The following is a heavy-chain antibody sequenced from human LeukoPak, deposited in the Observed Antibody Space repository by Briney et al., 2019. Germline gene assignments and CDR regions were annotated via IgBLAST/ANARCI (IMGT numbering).Heavy chain of an antibody. CDR3: ASSNWAWVVVT. CDR1: GGSFSGYY. D-gene: IGHD2-21*02. V-gene: IGHV4-34*01. CDR2: INHSGST. J-gene: IGHJ4*02. Sequence: KSSETLSLTCAVYGGSFSGYYWSWVHQPPGKGLEWIGEINHSGSTNYSPSLKSRVTISVDTSKNQISLKLSSVTAADTAVYYCASSNWAWVVVTWGQGTLVTVSS.